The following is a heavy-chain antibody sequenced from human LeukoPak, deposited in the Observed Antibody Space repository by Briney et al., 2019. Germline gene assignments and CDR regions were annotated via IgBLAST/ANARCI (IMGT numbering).Heavy chain of an antibody. V-gene: IGHV3-21*01. CDR1: GFTFSSYS. Sequence: GGSLRLSCAASGFTFSSYSMNWVRQAPGKGLEWVSSISSSSSYICYADSVKGRFTISRDNAKNSLYLQMNSLRAEDTAVYYCARELAVAGTGDAFDIWGQGTMVTVSS. D-gene: IGHD6-19*01. CDR3: ARELAVAGTGDAFDI. J-gene: IGHJ3*02. CDR2: ISSSSSYI.